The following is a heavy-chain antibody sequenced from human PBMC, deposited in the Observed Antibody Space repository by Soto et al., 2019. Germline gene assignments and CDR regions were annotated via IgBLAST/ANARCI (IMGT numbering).Heavy chain of an antibody. CDR2: IYYSGTT. CDR1: GGSISSGGYY. D-gene: IGHD2-21*01. V-gene: IGHV4-31*03. J-gene: IGHJ6*02. Sequence: QVQLQESGPGLVMPSQTLSLTCTVSGGSISSGGYYWYWIRQHPGKGLEWIGYIYYSGTTYYNPSLKSRVTISVDTSKNQFSLKLSSVTPADTAVYFCAASCVACGGFNYYGMDVWGQGTTVTVSS. CDR3: AASCVACGGFNYYGMDV.